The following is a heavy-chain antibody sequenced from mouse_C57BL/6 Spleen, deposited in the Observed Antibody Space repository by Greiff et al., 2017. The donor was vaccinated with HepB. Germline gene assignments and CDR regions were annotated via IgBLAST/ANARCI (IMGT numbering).Heavy chain of an antibody. Sequence: VQLQQSGAELARPGASVKMSCKASGYTFTSYTMHWVKQRPGQGLEWIGYINPSSGYTKYNQKFKDKATLTADKSSSTAYMQLSSLTSEDSAVYYCARSNYYAMDHWGQGTSVTVSS. CDR1: GYTFTSYT. CDR3: ARSNYYAMDH. D-gene: IGHD2-5*01. J-gene: IGHJ4*01. V-gene: IGHV1-4*01. CDR2: INPSSGYT.